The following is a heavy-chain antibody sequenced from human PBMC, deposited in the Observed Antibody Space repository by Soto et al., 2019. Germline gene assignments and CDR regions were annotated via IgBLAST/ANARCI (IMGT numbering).Heavy chain of an antibody. V-gene: IGHV3-53*01. D-gene: IGHD4-17*01. CDR1: GFSVSSNY. CDR2: IYSGGTT. J-gene: IGHJ4*02. CDR3: AATVIRYFDY. Sequence: LRLSCAASGFSVSSNYMSWVRQAPGKGLEWVSVIYSGGTTYYADSVKGRFTISRDNSKNTVYLEMNSLRAEDTAVYYCAATVIRYFDYWGQGTLVTVSS.